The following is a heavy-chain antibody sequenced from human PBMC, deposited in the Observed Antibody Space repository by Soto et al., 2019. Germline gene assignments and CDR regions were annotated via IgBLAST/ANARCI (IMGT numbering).Heavy chain of an antibody. CDR1: GFTFTRYS. CDR2: ISSTTNYI. CDR3: ARESEDLTSNFGY. V-gene: IGHV3-21*06. J-gene: IGHJ4*02. Sequence: GGSLRLSFAASGFTFTRYSMTWVRQAPGKGLEWVSSISSTTNYIYYGDSMKGRFTISRDNAKNSLYLEMNSLRAEDTAVYYCARESEDLTSNFGYGGQGTLVTVSS.